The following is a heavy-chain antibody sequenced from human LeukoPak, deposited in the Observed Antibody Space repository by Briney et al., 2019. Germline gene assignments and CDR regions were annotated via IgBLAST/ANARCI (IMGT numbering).Heavy chain of an antibody. CDR1: GYTFTSYG. CDR3: ARAKYDSSGYYWFDP. CDR2: ISAYNGYT. Sequence: GASVKVSCKASGYTFTSYGIGWVRQAPGQGLEWMGWISAYNGYTKYAEKLQGRVTMTTDTSTSTAYMELRSLRSDDTDVYYCARAKYDSSGYYWFDPWGQGTLVTVSS. D-gene: IGHD3-22*01. V-gene: IGHV1-18*01. J-gene: IGHJ5*02.